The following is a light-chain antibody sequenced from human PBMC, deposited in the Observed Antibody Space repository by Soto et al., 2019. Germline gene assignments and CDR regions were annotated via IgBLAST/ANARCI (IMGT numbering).Light chain of an antibody. CDR2: KAS. CDR3: QQYNSYRRT. CDR1: QSISSG. V-gene: IGKV1-5*03. Sequence: DIQMTQSPSTLSASVGDRVTITCRASQSISSGLACYQQKPGKAPNLLIYKASSLESGVPSRFSGSGSGTEFTLTISSLQPDDFATYYCQQYNSYRRTFGQGTKVEIK. J-gene: IGKJ1*01.